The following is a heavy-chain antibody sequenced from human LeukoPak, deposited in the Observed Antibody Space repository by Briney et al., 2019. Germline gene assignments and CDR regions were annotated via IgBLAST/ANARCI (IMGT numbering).Heavy chain of an antibody. D-gene: IGHD3-16*01. CDR2: INHSGST. J-gene: IGHJ6*03. CDR1: GGSFSDYY. V-gene: IGHV4-34*01. CDR3: ARGRGRMITFGETKHYYYYMDV. Sequence: SETLSLTCAVYGGSFSDYYWSWLRQPPGKGLEWIGEINHSGSTNYNPSLKSRVTISVDTSKNQFSLKLSSVTAADTAVYYCARGRGRMITFGETKHYYYYMDVWGKGTTVTVSS.